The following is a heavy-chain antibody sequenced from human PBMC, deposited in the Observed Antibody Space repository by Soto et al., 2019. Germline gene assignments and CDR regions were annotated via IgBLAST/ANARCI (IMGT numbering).Heavy chain of an antibody. D-gene: IGHD3-10*01. CDR1: GFTFSSYA. V-gene: IGHV3-23*01. CDR3: AKDPQLHGFGQTRADY. CDR2: ISGSGGST. J-gene: IGHJ4*02. Sequence: GGSLRLSCAASGFTFSSYAMSWVRQAPGKGLEWVSAISGSGGSTYYADSVKGRFTISRDNSKNTLYLQMNSLRAEDTAVYYCAKDPQLHGFGQTRADYWGQGTLVTVSS.